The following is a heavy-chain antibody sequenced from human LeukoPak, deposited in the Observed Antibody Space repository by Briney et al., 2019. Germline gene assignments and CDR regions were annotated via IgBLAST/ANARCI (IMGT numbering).Heavy chain of an antibody. CDR3: AQLGGIPSRPPFDH. Sequence: GGSLRLSCAASGFTFSSYAMSWVRQAPGKGLEWVSAISGSGGSTYYADSVKGRFTISRDNSKNTLYLQMNSLRAEDTAVYYCAQLGGIPSRPPFDHWGQGTLVTVSS. CDR2: ISGSGGST. V-gene: IGHV3-23*01. CDR1: GFTFSSYA. D-gene: IGHD6-6*01. J-gene: IGHJ4*02.